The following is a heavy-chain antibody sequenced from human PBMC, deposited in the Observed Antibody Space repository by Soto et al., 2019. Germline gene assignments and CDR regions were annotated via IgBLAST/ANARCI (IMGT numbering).Heavy chain of an antibody. D-gene: IGHD3-16*01. CDR2: IYYSGYT. J-gene: IGHJ6*02. V-gene: IGHV4-39*01. CDR1: GGSISSSSYY. CDR3: ARNNGPIYVGYYYDMDV. Sequence: TLSLTCTVSGGSISSSSYYWGWIRQPPGKGLEWIGSIYYSGYTYYNPSLKSRVTISVDTSKNQFSLKLSSVTAADTAVYYCARNNGPIYVGYYYDMDVWGQGNTVTVS.